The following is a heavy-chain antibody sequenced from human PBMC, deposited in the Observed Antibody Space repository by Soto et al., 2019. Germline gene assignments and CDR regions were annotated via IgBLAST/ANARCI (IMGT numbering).Heavy chain of an antibody. Sequence: QVQLQESGPGPVKPSQTLSLTCTVSGGSISSGGYYWSWIRQHPGKGLEWIGYIYYSGSTYYNPSLKSRVTISVDTSKNQFSLKLSSVTAADTAVYYCARDHAGYCSGGSCPSDWFDPWGQGTLVTVSS. CDR2: IYYSGST. D-gene: IGHD2-15*01. J-gene: IGHJ5*02. CDR3: ARDHAGYCSGGSCPSDWFDP. CDR1: GGSISSGGYY. V-gene: IGHV4-31*03.